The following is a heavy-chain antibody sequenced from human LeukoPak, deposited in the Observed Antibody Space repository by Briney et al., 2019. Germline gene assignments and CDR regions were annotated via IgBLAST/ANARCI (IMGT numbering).Heavy chain of an antibody. V-gene: IGHV1-18*01. CDR1: GYTFTSYG. J-gene: IGHJ3*02. CDR2: ISAYNGNT. Sequence: ASVKVSCKASGYTFTSYGISWVRQAPGQGLEWMGWISAYNGNTNYAQKLQGRVTMTTDTSTSTAYMELRSLRSDDTAVYYCARDWAPYYYDSSGYYGAGAFDIWGQGTMVTVSS. D-gene: IGHD3-22*01. CDR3: ARDWAPYYYDSSGYYGAGAFDI.